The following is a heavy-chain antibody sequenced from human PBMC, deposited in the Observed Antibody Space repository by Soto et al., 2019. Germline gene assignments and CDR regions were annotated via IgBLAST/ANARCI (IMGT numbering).Heavy chain of an antibody. D-gene: IGHD2-21*01. Sequence: PGGPQRHSLIASETSGLRVRRYGKGWVRQAPGKGLEWVSSITGSGGTIYYADSVKGRFSMSRDNAKNTIYLQMSSLRAEDSALYYCAKHFGGTQSHFNYWGQGSQVTVSS. CDR3: AKHFGGTQSHFNY. CDR2: ITGSGGTI. J-gene: IGHJ4*02. V-gene: IGHV3-23*01. CDR1: GLRVRRYG.